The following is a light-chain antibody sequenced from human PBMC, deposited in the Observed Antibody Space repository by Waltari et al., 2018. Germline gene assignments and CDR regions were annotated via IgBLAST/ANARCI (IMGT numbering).Light chain of an antibody. V-gene: IGLV1-47*01. Sequence: QSVLTQPPSASGTPGQRVTISCSGSESHIESTDVYWYQQLPGTAPKLLIFRNDQRPSGAPDRFSGSKSDTSASLAISGLRHDDDAVYYCAAWDDSLGGWVFGGGTKLTVL. J-gene: IGLJ3*02. CDR1: ESHIESTD. CDR3: AAWDDSLGGWV. CDR2: RND.